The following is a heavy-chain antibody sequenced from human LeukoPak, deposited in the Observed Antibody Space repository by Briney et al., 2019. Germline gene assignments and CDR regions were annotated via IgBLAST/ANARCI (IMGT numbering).Heavy chain of an antibody. V-gene: IGHV5-51*01. J-gene: IGHJ4*02. CDR1: GYNFTSYW. CDR3: ARVANYDILTGSRFLDY. Sequence: GESLKISCKGSGYNFTSYWIGWVRQMPGKGLEWMGIIYPGDSATRYSPSFPGQVTISADKSISTAYLQWNSLKASGTAVYYCARVANYDILTGSRFLDYWGQGTLVTVSS. D-gene: IGHD3-9*01. CDR2: IYPGDSAT.